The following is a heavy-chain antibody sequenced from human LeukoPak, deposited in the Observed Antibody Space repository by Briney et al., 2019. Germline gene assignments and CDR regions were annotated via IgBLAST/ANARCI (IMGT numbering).Heavy chain of an antibody. CDR3: AKAGANWFDP. D-gene: IGHD3-10*01. CDR2: ISRSGDNT. J-gene: IGHJ5*02. CDR1: GFTFSGYA. Sequence: GSLRLSCAASGFTFSGYAMSWVRQAPGEGLQWVSTISRSGDNTYYADSVKGRFTISRDNSKNTLYVQMNSLRAEDTAIYYCAKAGANWFDPWGQGTLVTVSS. V-gene: IGHV3-23*01.